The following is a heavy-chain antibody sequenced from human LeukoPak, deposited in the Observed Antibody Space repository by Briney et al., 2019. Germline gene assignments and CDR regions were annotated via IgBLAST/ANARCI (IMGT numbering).Heavy chain of an antibody. CDR3: ARDVSYDSSGYEAFDI. J-gene: IGHJ3*02. D-gene: IGHD3-22*01. CDR1: GFTFSNYN. V-gene: IGHV3-21*01. Sequence: GGSLRLSCAASGFTFSNYNMNWVRQAPGKGLEWVSSISSSSVYIYYADSVKGRFTISRDNAKNSLYLQMNSLRAEDTAVYYCARDVSYDSSGYEAFDIWGQGTMVTVSS. CDR2: ISSSSVYI.